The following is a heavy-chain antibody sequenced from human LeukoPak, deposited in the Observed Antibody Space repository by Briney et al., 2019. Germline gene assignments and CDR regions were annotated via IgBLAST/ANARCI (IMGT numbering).Heavy chain of an antibody. Sequence: GESLKISCKGSGYSFTSYWIGWVRQMPGKGLEWMGIIYPGDSVTRYSPSFQGQVTISADKSISTAYLQWSSLKASDAAMYYCATSLYLTYFDYWGQGTLVTVSS. J-gene: IGHJ4*02. D-gene: IGHD3-9*01. CDR2: IYPGDSVT. CDR3: ATSLYLTYFDY. V-gene: IGHV5-51*01. CDR1: GYSFTSYW.